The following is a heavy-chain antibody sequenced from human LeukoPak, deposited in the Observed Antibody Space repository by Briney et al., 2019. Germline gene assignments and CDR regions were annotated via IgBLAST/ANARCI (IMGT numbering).Heavy chain of an antibody. CDR2: IYSGGSR. Sequence: GGSLRLSCAASGFTVSSNYMSWVRQAPGKGLEWVSVIYSGGSRYYADSVKGRFTISRDNSKNTLYLQMNSLRAEDTAVYYCARGDTRKGGWFDPWGQGTLVTVSS. V-gene: IGHV3-53*01. D-gene: IGHD1-14*01. J-gene: IGHJ5*02. CDR1: GFTVSSNY. CDR3: ARGDTRKGGWFDP.